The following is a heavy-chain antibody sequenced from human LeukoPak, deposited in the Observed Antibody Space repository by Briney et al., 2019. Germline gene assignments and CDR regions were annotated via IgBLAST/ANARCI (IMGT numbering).Heavy chain of an antibody. CDR2: INPSGGST. Sequence: ASVKVSCKASGYTFTSYYMHWVRQAPGQGLEWMGIINPSGGSTSYAQKFQGRVTMTRDTSTSTVYMELSSLRSEDTAVYYCARDPRRRGSGWWGVDYRGQGTLVTVSS. CDR1: GYTFTSYY. D-gene: IGHD6-19*01. V-gene: IGHV1-46*01. CDR3: ARDPRRRGSGWWGVDY. J-gene: IGHJ4*02.